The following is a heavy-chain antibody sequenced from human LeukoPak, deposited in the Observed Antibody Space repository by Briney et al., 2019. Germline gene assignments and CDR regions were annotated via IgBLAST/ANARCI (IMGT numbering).Heavy chain of an antibody. CDR3: ARDRNYYYDSSGYWYYFDY. CDR1: GYTFTSYG. V-gene: IGHV1-2*02. Sequence: ASVKVSCKASGYTFTSYGISWVRQAPGQGLEWMGWINPNSGGTNYAQKFQGRVTMTRDTSISTAYMELSRLRSDDTAVYYCARDRNYYYDSSGYWYYFDYWGQGTLVTVSS. J-gene: IGHJ4*02. CDR2: INPNSGGT. D-gene: IGHD3-22*01.